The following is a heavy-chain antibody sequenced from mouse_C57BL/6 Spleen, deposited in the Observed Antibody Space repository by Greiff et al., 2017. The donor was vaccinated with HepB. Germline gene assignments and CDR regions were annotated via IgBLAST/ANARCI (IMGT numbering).Heavy chain of an antibody. D-gene: IGHD1-1*01. J-gene: IGHJ1*03. CDR3: ARFAHDYGSSYGYFDV. V-gene: IGHV1-69*01. CDR1: GYTFTSYW. CDR2: IDPSDSYT. Sequence: VQLQQPGAELVMPGASVKLSCKASGYTFTSYWMHWVKQRPGQGLEWIGEIDPSDSYTNYNQKFKGKSTLTVDKSSSTAYMQLSSLTSEDSAVYYCARFAHDYGSSYGYFDVWGTGTTVTVAS.